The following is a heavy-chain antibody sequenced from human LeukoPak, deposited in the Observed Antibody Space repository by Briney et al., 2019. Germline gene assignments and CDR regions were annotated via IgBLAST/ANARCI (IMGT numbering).Heavy chain of an antibody. Sequence: GGSLRLSCVASGFTLGDYNMNWVRQAPGKGLEWVSAITRSSNMNYADSLKGRFTISRDNAKNSMYLQMNSLTAEDTAVYFCARDAALLPGKYYYYMDVWGKGTTVTVSS. D-gene: IGHD6-25*01. V-gene: IGHV3-69-1*01. CDR3: ARDAALLPGKYYYYMDV. CDR2: ITRSSNM. CDR1: GFTLGDYN. J-gene: IGHJ6*03.